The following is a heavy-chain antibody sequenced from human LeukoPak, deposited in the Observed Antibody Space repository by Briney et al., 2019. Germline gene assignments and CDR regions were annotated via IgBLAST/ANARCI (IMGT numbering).Heavy chain of an antibody. D-gene: IGHD3-3*01. J-gene: IGHJ4*02. CDR1: GGSLNGHY. CDR2: GSDSGGT. Sequence: SETLSLTCAVYGGSLNGHYWSWIRQPPGKGREWIGEGSDSGGTKFNPSLKSRVTISADTSKNQFSLKLSSVTAADTAVYYCARHVFDFWSGYDYWGQGTLVTVSS. CDR3: ARHVFDFWSGYDY. V-gene: IGHV4-34*01.